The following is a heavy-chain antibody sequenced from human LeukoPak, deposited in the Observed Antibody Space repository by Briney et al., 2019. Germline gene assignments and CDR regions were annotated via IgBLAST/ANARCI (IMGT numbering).Heavy chain of an antibody. CDR2: IYYSGST. V-gene: IGHV4-59*01. D-gene: IGHD2-21*01. CDR3: ARNPSILRPYYFDY. J-gene: IGHJ4*02. Sequence: SETLFLTCTVSGGSISSYYWSWIRQPPGKGLEWIGYIYYSGSTNYNPSLKSRVTISVDTSKNQFSLKLSSVTAADTAVYYCARNPSILRPYYFDYWGQGTLVTVSS. CDR1: GGSISSYY.